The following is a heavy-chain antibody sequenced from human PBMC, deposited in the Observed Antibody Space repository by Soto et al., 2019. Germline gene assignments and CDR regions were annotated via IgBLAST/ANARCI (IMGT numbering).Heavy chain of an antibody. D-gene: IGHD3-16*01. V-gene: IGHV3-30*18. CDR3: AKDRYRGRYYYYGMDV. J-gene: IGHJ6*02. Sequence: PGGSVRLSXAASGFTFSSYGMHWVRQAPGKGLEWVAVISYDGSNKYYADSVKGRFTISRDNSKNTLYLQMNSLRAEDTAVYYCAKDRYRGRYYYYGMDVWGQGTTVTVSS. CDR2: ISYDGSNK. CDR1: GFTFSSYG.